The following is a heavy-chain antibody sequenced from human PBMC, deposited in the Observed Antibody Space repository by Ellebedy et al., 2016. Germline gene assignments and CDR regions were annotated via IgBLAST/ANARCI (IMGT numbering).Heavy chain of an antibody. V-gene: IGHV1-46*01. J-gene: IGHJ6*02. CDR3: ARDGEEENCSSTSCYRGNYYYYGMDV. CDR2: INPSGGST. D-gene: IGHD2-2*02. Sequence: ASVKVSCXASGYTFTSYYMHWVRQAPGQGLEWMGIINPSGGSTSYAQKFQGRVTMTRDTSTSTVYMELSSLRSEDTAVYYCARDGEEENCSSTSCYRGNYYYYGMDVWGQGTTVTVSS. CDR1: GYTFTSYY.